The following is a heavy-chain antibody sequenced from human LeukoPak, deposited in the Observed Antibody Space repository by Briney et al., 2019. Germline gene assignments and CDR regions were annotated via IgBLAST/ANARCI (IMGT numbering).Heavy chain of an antibody. CDR1: GFTFSSYS. V-gene: IGHV3-48*04. CDR3: AKGELNYYYYGMDV. J-gene: IGHJ6*02. CDR2: ISSSSSTI. Sequence: PGGSLRLSCAASGFTFSSYSMNWVRQAPGKGLEWVSNISSSSSTIYYADSVKGRSTISRDNAKNSLYLQMNSLRAEDTALYYCAKGELNYYYYGMDVWGQGTTVTVSS. D-gene: IGHD1-7*01.